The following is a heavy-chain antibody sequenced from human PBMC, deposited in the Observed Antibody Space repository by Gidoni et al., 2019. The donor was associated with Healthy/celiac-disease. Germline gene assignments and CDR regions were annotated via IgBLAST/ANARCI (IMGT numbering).Heavy chain of an antibody. CDR1: GGPISSSSYY. CDR2: IYYSGST. J-gene: IGHJ4*02. D-gene: IGHD3-3*01. Sequence: QLQLQESGPGLVKPSETLSLTCTVSGGPISSSSYYWGWIRQPPGKGLEWIGSIYYSGSTYYNPSLKSRVTISVDTSKNQFSLKLSSVTAADTAVYYCASTSITIFGVVTLLDYWGQGTLVTVSS. V-gene: IGHV4-39*01. CDR3: ASTSITIFGVVTLLDY.